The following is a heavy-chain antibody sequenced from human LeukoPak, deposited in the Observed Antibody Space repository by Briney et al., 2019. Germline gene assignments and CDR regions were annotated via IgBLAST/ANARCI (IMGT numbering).Heavy chain of an antibody. J-gene: IGHJ6*02. CDR1: GGTFSSYA. V-gene: IGHV1-69*04. D-gene: IGHD6-13*01. CDR3: TRDLKAAASPYYYYYYGMDV. Sequence: SVKVSCKASGGTFSSYAISWVRQAPGQGLEWMGRIIPILGIANYAQKFQGRVTITADKSTSTAYMELSSLRSEDTAVYYCTRDLKAAASPYYYYYYGMDVWGQGTTVTVSS. CDR2: IIPILGIA.